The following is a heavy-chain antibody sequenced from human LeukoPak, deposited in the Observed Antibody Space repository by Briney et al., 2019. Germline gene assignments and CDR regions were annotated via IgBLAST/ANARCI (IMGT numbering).Heavy chain of an antibody. V-gene: IGHV4-39*07. CDR1: GGSISSSSYY. D-gene: IGHD6-6*01. CDR3: ARVGPLGSIAAEYNWFDP. Sequence: PSETLSLTCTVSGGSISSSSYYWGWIRQPPGKGLEWIGSIDYSGSTYYNPSLKSRVTISVDTSKNQFSLKLSSVTAADTAVYYCARVGPLGSIAAEYNWFDPWGQGTLVTVSS. CDR2: IDYSGST. J-gene: IGHJ5*02.